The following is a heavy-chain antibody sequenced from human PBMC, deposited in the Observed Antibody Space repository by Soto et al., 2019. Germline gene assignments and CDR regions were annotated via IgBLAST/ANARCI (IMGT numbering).Heavy chain of an antibody. CDR3: ARRGSGHTFDY. V-gene: IGHV4-39*01. CDR1: GASVSRIGFH. D-gene: IGHD3-10*01. J-gene: IGHJ4*02. Sequence: QVQLQESGPGLVKPSETLSLTCAVSGASVSRIGFHWGWIRQPPGQGLEWIGSIYDAGTTFYNPSLKSRVTISADTSKNHFSLRLTSVTAADTAVYYCARRGSGHTFDYWGQGTLVTLSS. CDR2: IYDAGTT.